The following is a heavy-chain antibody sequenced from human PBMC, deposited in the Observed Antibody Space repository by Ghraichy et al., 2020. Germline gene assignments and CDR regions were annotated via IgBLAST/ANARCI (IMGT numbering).Heavy chain of an antibody. D-gene: IGHD6-13*01. Sequence: GGSLRLSCAASGFTVSSNYMSWVRQAPGKGLEWVSVIYSGGSTYYADSVKGRFTISRDNSKNTLYLQMNSLRAEDTAVYYCARETAAAAGLYYYYYGMDVWGQGTTVTVSS. CDR3: ARETAAAAGLYYYYYGMDV. CDR2: IYSGGST. V-gene: IGHV3-53*01. CDR1: GFTVSSNY. J-gene: IGHJ6*02.